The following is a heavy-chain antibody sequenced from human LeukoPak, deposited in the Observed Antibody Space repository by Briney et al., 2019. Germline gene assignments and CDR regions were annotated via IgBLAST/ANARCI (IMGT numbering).Heavy chain of an antibody. CDR1: GGTFSSYA. J-gene: IGHJ3*02. CDR2: IIPIFGTA. D-gene: IGHD3-10*01. Sequence: ASVKVSCKASGGTFSSYAISWVRQAPGQGLEWMGGIIPIFGTANYAQKFQGRVTITADESTSTAYMELSSLRSEDTAVYYCARGGSGSSRDAFDIWGQGTMVTVSS. V-gene: IGHV1-69*13. CDR3: ARGGSGSSRDAFDI.